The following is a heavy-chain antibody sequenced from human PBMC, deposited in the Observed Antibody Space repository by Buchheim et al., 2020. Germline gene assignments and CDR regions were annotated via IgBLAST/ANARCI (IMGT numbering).Heavy chain of an antibody. V-gene: IGHV4-61*02. CDR2: IYTSEST. CDR1: GGSISSGSYY. Sequence: QVQLQESGPGLVKPSQTLSLTCTVSGGSISSGSYYWSWIRQPAGKGLEWIGRIYTSESTNYNPSLKSRVTISVDTSKNQFSLKLSSVTAADTAVYYCARVLTGLEFDPWGQGTL. D-gene: IGHD2-8*01. CDR3: ARVLTGLEFDP. J-gene: IGHJ5*02.